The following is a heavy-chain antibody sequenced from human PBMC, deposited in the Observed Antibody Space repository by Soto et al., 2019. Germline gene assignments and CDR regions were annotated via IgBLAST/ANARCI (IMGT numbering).Heavy chain of an antibody. CDR1: GDTFKSYD. Sequence: ASVKASCKASGDTFKSYDVMWVRKAPGQGLEWMGWISGHNGKADYAENFQGRVIMTTDTSTAKASMDLRGLRSDDTAVYYCARKGYIGNFAMDVWGQGTTVTVSS. V-gene: IGHV1-18*04. CDR3: ARKGYIGNFAMDV. CDR2: ISGHNGKA. J-gene: IGHJ6*02. D-gene: IGHD5-12*01.